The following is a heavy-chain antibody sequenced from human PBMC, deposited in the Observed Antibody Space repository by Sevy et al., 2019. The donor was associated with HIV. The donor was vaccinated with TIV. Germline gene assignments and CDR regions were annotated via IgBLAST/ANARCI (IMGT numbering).Heavy chain of an antibody. J-gene: IGHJ6*02. Sequence: TLSLTFAISGDSVSSSSAAWNWFRQSPSRGLEWLGRTYYRSKWYSDYEVSVKGRVTINPDTSKNQFSLHLESVTPEDTAVYFCARGDELNSYYYGMDVWGQGTTVTVSS. V-gene: IGHV6-1*01. CDR1: GDSVSSSSAA. CDR2: TYYRSKWYS. D-gene: IGHD1-7*01. CDR3: ARGDELNSYYYGMDV.